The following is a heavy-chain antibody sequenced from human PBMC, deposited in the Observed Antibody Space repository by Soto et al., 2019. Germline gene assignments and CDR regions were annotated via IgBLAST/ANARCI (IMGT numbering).Heavy chain of an antibody. CDR3: VKDGGYCSSATCYSPRNHYFDA. D-gene: IGHD2-2*01. CDR1: GFDFSVYW. CDR2: IKFDGSEK. V-gene: IGHV3-7*03. Sequence: VGSLRLSCAASGFDFSVYWMSWVRQAPGEGPEWVANIKFDGSEKQYVDSVKGRFTISRDNARNSVFLQMNSLRAGDTAVYYCVKDGGYCSSATCYSPRNHYFDAWGQGTLVTVSS. J-gene: IGHJ5*02.